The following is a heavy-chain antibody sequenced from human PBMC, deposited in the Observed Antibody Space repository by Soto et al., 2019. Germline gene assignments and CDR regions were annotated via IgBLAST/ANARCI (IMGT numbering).Heavy chain of an antibody. J-gene: IGHJ3*01. CDR3: ARERHGFRAFDL. CDR2: ISSGGATI. V-gene: IGHV3-11*01. CDR1: GFTFSDYY. Sequence: GGSLRLSCAASGFTFSDYYMSWIRQAPGKGLEWVSYISSGGATISYADSVRGRFTISRDNAKNSLYLHMSSLRAEDTAVYYCARERHGFRAFDLWGQGTMVTVSS.